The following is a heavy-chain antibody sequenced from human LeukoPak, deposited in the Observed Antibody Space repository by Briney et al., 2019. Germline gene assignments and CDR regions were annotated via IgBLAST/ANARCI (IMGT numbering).Heavy chain of an antibody. CDR1: GFIFKDFP. Sequence: GGSLRLSCAVSGFIFKDFPMTWVRQAPGKGLEWISYISSVGGTTFYADSVKGRFTISRDNAKNTLYLQMDSLRAEDAAIYYCARSIMYGDHGEDIWGQGTVVAVSS. CDR2: ISSVGGTT. D-gene: IGHD4-17*01. CDR3: ARSIMYGDHGEDI. V-gene: IGHV3-48*04. J-gene: IGHJ3*02.